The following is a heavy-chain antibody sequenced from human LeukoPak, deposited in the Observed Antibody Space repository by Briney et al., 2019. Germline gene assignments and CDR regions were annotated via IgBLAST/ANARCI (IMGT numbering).Heavy chain of an antibody. CDR3: ARQSGSGSHIDY. CDR2: IYYSGST. V-gene: IGHV4-59*08. CDR1: GGSISRYY. Sequence: PSETLSLTCTVSGGSISRYYWSWIRQPPGKGLERIAYIYYSGSTNYNTSLKSRVTISVDTSKNQFSLKLSSVTAADTAVYYCARQSGSGSHIDYWGQGTLVTVSS. D-gene: IGHD3-22*01. J-gene: IGHJ4*02.